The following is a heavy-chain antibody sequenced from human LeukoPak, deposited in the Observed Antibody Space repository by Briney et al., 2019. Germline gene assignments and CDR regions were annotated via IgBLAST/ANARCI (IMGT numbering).Heavy chain of an antibody. D-gene: IGHD2-15*01. CDR1: GFTFSSYG. V-gene: IGHV3-23*01. CDR3: AKAPVTSCRGAFCYPFDY. Sequence: GGSLRLSCGASGFTFSSYGMTWVRQAPGKGLEWVSAISGSGGSTYYADSVKGRFTISRDNSKNTLYLQMNSLRAEDTAIYYCAKAPVTSCRGAFCYPFDYWGQGTLVTVSS. CDR2: ISGSGGST. J-gene: IGHJ4*02.